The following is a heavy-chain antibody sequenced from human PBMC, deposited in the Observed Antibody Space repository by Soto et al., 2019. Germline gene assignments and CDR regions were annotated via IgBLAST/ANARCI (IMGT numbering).Heavy chain of an antibody. V-gene: IGHV4-39*01. Sequence: PSETLSLTCTVSGGSISSSSYYWGWIRQPPGKGLEWIGSIYYSGSTYYNPSLKSRVTISVDTSKNQFSLKLSSVTAADTAVYYCARLHVLRYFDWSYYFDYWGQGTLVTVSS. CDR2: IYYSGST. CDR3: ARLHVLRYFDWSYYFDY. J-gene: IGHJ4*02. D-gene: IGHD3-9*01. CDR1: GGSISSSSYY.